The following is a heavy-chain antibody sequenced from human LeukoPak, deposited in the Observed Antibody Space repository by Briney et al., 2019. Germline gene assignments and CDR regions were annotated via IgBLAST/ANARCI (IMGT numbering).Heavy chain of an antibody. J-gene: IGHJ4*02. Sequence: SGPTLVKPTQTLTLTCTFSGFSLSTSGVGVGWIRQPPGKALEWLALIYWDDDKRYSPSLKSRLTITKDTSKNQVVLTMTNMDPVDTATYYCAHHSFRDTAMVPFFDYWGQGTLVTVSS. V-gene: IGHV2-5*02. D-gene: IGHD5-18*01. CDR1: GFSLSTSGVG. CDR2: IYWDDDK. CDR3: AHHSFRDTAMVPFFDY.